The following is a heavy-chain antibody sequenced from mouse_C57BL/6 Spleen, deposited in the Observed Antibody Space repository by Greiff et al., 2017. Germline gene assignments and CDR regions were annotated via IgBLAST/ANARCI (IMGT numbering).Heavy chain of an antibody. CDR2: IFPGSGST. D-gene: IGHD1-1*01. J-gene: IGHJ3*01. Sequence: QVQLQQSGPELVKPGASVKISCKASGYTFTDYYINWVKQRPGQGLEWIGWIFPGSGSTYYNEKFKGKATFTVDKSSSTAYMLLSSLTSEDSAVYFCARLEYGSSDGFAYWGQGTLVTVSA. V-gene: IGHV1-75*01. CDR1: GYTFTDYY. CDR3: ARLEYGSSDGFAY.